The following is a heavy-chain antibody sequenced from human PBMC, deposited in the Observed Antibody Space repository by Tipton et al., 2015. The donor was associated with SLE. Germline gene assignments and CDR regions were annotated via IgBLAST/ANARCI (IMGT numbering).Heavy chain of an antibody. Sequence: TLSLTCTVSGGSISSGDSYWSWIRQLPGKGLEWIGYIYYSGSTYYNPSLKSRVTISVDTSKNQFSLKLSSVTAADTAVYYCARDYRFLEWPSYMDVWGKGTPVTVSS. CDR2: IYYSGST. CDR3: ARDYRFLEWPSYMDV. D-gene: IGHD3-3*01. CDR1: GGSISSGDSY. J-gene: IGHJ6*03. V-gene: IGHV4-31*03.